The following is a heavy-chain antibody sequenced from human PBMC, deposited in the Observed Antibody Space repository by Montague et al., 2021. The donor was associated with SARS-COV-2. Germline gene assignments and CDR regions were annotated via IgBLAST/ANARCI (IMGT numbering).Heavy chain of an antibody. CDR3: ATQEDPSGWIPGPFDF. J-gene: IGHJ4*02. D-gene: IGHD6-19*01. CDR1: GGSISSSSYY. Sequence: SETLSLTCTVSGGSISSSSYYWAWIRQPPGKVLEWIGSIYYRGSTYYNPSLRSRVIISVDTSKNQLSLKLSSVTAADTAVYYCATQEDPSGWIPGPFDFWGQGTLLTVSS. V-gene: IGHV4-39*01. CDR2: IYYRGST.